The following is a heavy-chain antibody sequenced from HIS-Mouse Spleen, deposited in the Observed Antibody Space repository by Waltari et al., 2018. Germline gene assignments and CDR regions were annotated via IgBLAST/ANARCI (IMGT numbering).Heavy chain of an antibody. D-gene: IGHD6-13*01. CDR1: GFTFSSYG. J-gene: IGHJ4*02. Sequence: QVQLVESGGGVVQPGRSLRISCAASGFTFSSYGMHWVRQAPGQGLELVEIISYDGSNKYCADSVKGRFTISRDNSKNPLYLQMNSLRAEDTAVYYCAKDRQQLGFDYWGQGTLVTVSS. CDR2: ISYDGSNK. V-gene: IGHV3-30*18. CDR3: AKDRQQLGFDY.